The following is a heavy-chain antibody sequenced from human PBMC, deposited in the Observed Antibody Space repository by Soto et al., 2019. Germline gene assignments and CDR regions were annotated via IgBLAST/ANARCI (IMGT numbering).Heavy chain of an antibody. V-gene: IGHV3-7*05. Sequence: EVQLVESGGGLVQPGGSLRLSCAVSEFTFGTSWMTWVRQAPGKGLEWVANINQDGGEKHDLESVRGRFTISRDNAKKSLYLVMNSLRDEDTAVYYCPGGSGCESDLWGQGTLATASS. CDR3: PGGSGCESDL. D-gene: IGHD5-12*01. J-gene: IGHJ5*02. CDR1: EFTFGTSW. CDR2: INQDGGEK.